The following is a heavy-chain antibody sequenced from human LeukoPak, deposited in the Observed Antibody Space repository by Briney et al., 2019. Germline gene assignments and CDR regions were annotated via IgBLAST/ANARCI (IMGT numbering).Heavy chain of an antibody. V-gene: IGHV4-31*03. CDR3: ARSSAVVVPAAYAFDI. CDR2: IYYSGST. D-gene: IGHD2-2*01. Sequence: SETLSLTCTVSGGSISSGGYYWSWIRQHPGKGLEWIGYIYYSGSTYYNPSLKSRVTISVDTSKNQFSLKLSSVTAADTAVYYCARSSAVVVPAAYAFDIWGQGTMVTVSS. J-gene: IGHJ3*02. CDR1: GGSISSGGYY.